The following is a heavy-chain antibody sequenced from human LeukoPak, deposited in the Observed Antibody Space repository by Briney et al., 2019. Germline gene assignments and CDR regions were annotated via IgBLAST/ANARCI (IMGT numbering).Heavy chain of an antibody. Sequence: PGGSLRLSCAASGFTFSSYGMHWVRQAPGKGLEWVAVISYDGSNKYYADSVKGRFTISRDNSKNTLYLQMNSLRAEDTAVYYCAKDLQAYGSGSYMDYWGQGTLVTVSS. D-gene: IGHD3-10*01. J-gene: IGHJ4*02. V-gene: IGHV3-30*18. CDR2: ISYDGSNK. CDR3: AKDLQAYGSGSYMDY. CDR1: GFTFSSYG.